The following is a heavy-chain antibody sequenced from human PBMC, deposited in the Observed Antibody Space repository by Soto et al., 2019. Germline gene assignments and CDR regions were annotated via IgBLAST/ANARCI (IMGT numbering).Heavy chain of an antibody. CDR1: GGSISSGGYY. V-gene: IGHV4-31*03. D-gene: IGHD2-15*01. CDR3: AKEGGGAFDI. Sequence: SETLSLTCTVSGGSISSGGYYWSWIRQHPGKGLEWIGYIYYSGSTYYNPSLKSRVTISVDTSKNQFSLKLSSVTAADTAVYYCAKEGGGAFDIWGQGTMVTVSS. J-gene: IGHJ3*02. CDR2: IYYSGST.